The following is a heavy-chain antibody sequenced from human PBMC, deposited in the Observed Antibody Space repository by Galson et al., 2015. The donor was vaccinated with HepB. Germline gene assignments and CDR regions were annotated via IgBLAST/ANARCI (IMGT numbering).Heavy chain of an antibody. CDR2: IIPIFGIA. J-gene: IGHJ6*02. V-gene: IGHV1-69*10. CDR3: AGGDVGPNKPGYYYGMDV. CDR1: GGTFSSYA. D-gene: IGHD1-26*01. Sequence: SVKVSCKASGGTFSSYAISWVRQAPGQGLEWMGGIIPIFGIANYAQKFQGRVTITADKSTSTAYMELSSLRSEDTAVYYCAGGDVGPNKPGYYYGMDVWGQGTTVTVSS.